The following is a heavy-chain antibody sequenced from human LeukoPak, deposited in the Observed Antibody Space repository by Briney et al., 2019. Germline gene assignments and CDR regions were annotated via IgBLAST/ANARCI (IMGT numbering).Heavy chain of an antibody. V-gene: IGHV3-7*01. Sequence: GGSLRLSCAASGFTFSSYWMSWVRQAPGKGLEWVANIKKDGSEKYSVDSVNGRFTISRDNAKNSLYLQMNSLRAEDTAVYYCARGGSGYYPDYWGQGTLVTVSS. CDR3: ARGGSGYYPDY. CDR1: GFTFSSYW. CDR2: IKKDGSEK. J-gene: IGHJ4*02. D-gene: IGHD3-22*01.